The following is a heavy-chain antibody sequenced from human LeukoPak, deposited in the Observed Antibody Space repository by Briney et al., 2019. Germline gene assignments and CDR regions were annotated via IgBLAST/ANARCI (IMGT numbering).Heavy chain of an antibody. Sequence: PGGSLRLSCAASGFTFSSYAMSWVRQAPGKGLEWVSAISGSSGSTYYADSVKGRFTISRDNSKNTPYLQMNSLRAEDTAVYYCARSAIPLYSHALHFDYWGQGTLVTVSS. CDR3: ARSAIPLYSHALHFDY. CDR1: GFTFSSYA. J-gene: IGHJ4*02. CDR2: ISGSSGST. D-gene: IGHD5-18*01. V-gene: IGHV3-23*01.